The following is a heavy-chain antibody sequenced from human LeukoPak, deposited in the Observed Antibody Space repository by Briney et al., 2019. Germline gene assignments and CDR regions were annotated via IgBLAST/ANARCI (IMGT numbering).Heavy chain of an antibody. CDR3: ARDPRSYYDSTIAFDY. V-gene: IGHV1-18*01. D-gene: IGHD3-22*01. CDR2: ISAYNGNT. CDR1: GSTFTSYG. Sequence: GASVKVSCKSSGSTFTSYGISWVRQAPGQGLEWMGWISAYNGNTNYAQKLQGRVTMTTDTSTSTAYMELRSLRSDDTAVYYCARDPRSYYDSTIAFDYWGQGTLVTVSS. J-gene: IGHJ4*02.